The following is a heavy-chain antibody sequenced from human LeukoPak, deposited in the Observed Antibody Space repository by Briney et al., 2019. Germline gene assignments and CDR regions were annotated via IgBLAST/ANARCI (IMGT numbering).Heavy chain of an antibody. J-gene: IGHJ4*02. V-gene: IGHV3-30*18. D-gene: IGHD6-13*01. CDR1: GLSVSSNY. Sequence: GGSLRLSCVASGLSVSSNYMSWVRQAPGKGLEWVAVISHDGSSEYYADSVKGRFTISRDNSKNTLYLQMNSLTAEDTAVYYCAKDRGSSWYYFDCWGQGTLVTVSS. CDR2: ISHDGSSE. CDR3: AKDRGSSWYYFDC.